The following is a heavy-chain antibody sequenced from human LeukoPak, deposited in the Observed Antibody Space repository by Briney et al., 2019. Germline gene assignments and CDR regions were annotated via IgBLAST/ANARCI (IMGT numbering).Heavy chain of an antibody. CDR1: GFTFSSYA. V-gene: IGHV3-23*01. D-gene: IGHD2-2*01. Sequence: GGSLRLSCPASGFTFSSYAMSWVRQAPGKGLEWVSSISGSGGSTYYADSVKGRFTISRDNSKNTLYLQMNSLRAEDTAVYYCANVLGYCSSTSCPDYWGQGTLVTVSS. CDR2: ISGSGGST. CDR3: ANVLGYCSSTSCPDY. J-gene: IGHJ4*02.